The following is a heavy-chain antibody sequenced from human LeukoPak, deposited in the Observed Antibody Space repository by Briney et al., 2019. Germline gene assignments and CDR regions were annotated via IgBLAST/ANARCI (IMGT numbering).Heavy chain of an antibody. CDR3: AKGLETESRLDS. CDR2: ISGSGGST. Sequence: GGSLRLSCAASGFTFSSYAMSWVRQAPGKGLEWVSAISGSGGSTYYADSVKGRFTISSDKSKNTLFLQMNSLRAEDTALYYCAKGLETESRLDSWGQGTLVTVSS. V-gene: IGHV3-23*01. CDR1: GFTFSSYA. D-gene: IGHD1-1*01. J-gene: IGHJ4*02.